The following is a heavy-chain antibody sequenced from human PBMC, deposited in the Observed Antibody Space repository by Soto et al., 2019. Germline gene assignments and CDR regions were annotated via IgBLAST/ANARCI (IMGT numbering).Heavy chain of an antibody. V-gene: IGHV3-23*01. CDR3: TRSGWVY. Sequence: EVQLLESGGGLVQPGGSLRLSCVAAGFPFSSYAMSWIRQAPGKGLEWVSTVGESGDTTYYADSVKGRFTISRDNSKNTVYLQMNSLRDEDTAVYYCTRSGWVYWGQGTLVTVSS. CDR2: VGESGDTT. CDR1: GFPFSSYA. D-gene: IGHD6-19*01. J-gene: IGHJ4*02.